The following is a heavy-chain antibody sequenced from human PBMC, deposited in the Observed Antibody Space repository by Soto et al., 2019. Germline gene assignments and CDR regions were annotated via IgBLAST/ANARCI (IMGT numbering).Heavy chain of an antibody. CDR3: ARQGFGPLHGLVDV. J-gene: IGHJ6*02. Sequence: SSETLSLTCTVSGGSISSYYWSWFRQSPGKRMEWIGYVHHSWGSSYNPSLQSRVAISLDTSKSQFSLKVTSVTATDTAVYYCARQGFGPLHGLVDVWGQGTTVTVS. V-gene: IGHV4-59*08. CDR2: VHHSWGS. CDR1: GGSISSYY. D-gene: IGHD3-10*01.